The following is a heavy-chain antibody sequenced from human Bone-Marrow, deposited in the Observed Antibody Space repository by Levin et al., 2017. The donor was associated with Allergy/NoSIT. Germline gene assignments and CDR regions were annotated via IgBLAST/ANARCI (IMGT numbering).Heavy chain of an antibody. Sequence: LAGGSLRLSCAASGFTFSSYEMNWVRQAPGKGLEWVSYISSSGSTIYYADSVKGRFTISRDNAKNSLYLQMNSLRAEDTAVYYCARVRQWLVPEDYWGQGTLVTVSS. J-gene: IGHJ4*02. CDR2: ISSSGSTI. D-gene: IGHD6-19*01. CDR1: GFTFSSYE. V-gene: IGHV3-48*03. CDR3: ARVRQWLVPEDY.